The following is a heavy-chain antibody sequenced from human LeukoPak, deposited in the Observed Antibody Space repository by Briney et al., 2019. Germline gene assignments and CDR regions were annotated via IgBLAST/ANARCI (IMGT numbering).Heavy chain of an antibody. CDR2: IYHDERT. CDR3: ARARRVGYSNWDY. J-gene: IGHJ4*02. CDR1: GFSVSSLY. Sequence: PGGSLRLSCAASGFSVSSLYMSWVRQAPGKGLEWVSVIYHDERTDYADSVRGRFTISRDNSKNTLYLQMNSLRGDDTAVYYCARARRVGYSNWDYWGQGTLVTVSS. V-gene: IGHV3-53*01. D-gene: IGHD5-24*01.